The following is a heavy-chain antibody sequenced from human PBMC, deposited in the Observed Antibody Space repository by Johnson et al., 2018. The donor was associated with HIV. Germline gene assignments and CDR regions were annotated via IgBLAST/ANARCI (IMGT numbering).Heavy chain of an antibody. D-gene: IGHD2-8*01. Sequence: QMLLVESGGGLVKPGWSLRLSCAASGFTFSDYYMSWMRQAPGKGLEWVSYISSSGSTIYYADSVKGRFTISRDNSKNTLYLQMNSLRAEDTAVYYCARDGNGMVYAIDAFDIWGQGTMVTVSS. J-gene: IGHJ3*02. V-gene: IGHV3-11*04. CDR3: ARDGNGMVYAIDAFDI. CDR2: ISSSGSTI. CDR1: GFTFSDYY.